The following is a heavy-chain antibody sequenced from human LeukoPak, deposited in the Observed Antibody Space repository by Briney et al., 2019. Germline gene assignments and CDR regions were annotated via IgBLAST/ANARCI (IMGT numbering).Heavy chain of an antibody. CDR2: ISSSSSYI. V-gene: IGHV3-21*01. CDR3: ARDDTPTVSLSFDP. Sequence: GGSLRPSCAASGFTFSSYSMNWVRQAPGKGLEWVSSISSSSSYIYYADSVKGRFTISRDNAKNSLYLQMNSLRAEDTAVYYCARDDTPTVSLSFDPWGQGTLVTVSS. CDR1: GFTFSSYS. D-gene: IGHD4-17*01. J-gene: IGHJ5*02.